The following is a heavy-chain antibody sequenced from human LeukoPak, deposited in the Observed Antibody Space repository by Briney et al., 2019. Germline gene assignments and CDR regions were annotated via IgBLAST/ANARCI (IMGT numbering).Heavy chain of an antibody. CDR3: ARVRAHIAVAWFDY. J-gene: IGHJ4*02. CDR2: IYSGGST. CDR1: GFTVSSNY. V-gene: IGHV3-53*01. D-gene: IGHD6-19*01. Sequence: PGGSLRLSCAASGFTVSSNYMSWVRQTPGKGLEWVSVIYSGGSTYYADSVKGRFTISRDNSKNTLYLQMNSLRAEDTAVYYCARVRAHIAVAWFDYWSQGTLVTVST.